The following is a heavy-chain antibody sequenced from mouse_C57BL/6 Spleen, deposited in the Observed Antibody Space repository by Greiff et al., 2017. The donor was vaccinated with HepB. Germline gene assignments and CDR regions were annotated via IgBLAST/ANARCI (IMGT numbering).Heavy chain of an antibody. CDR3: AREGDYYGSSYVDFDG. J-gene: IGHJ2*01. CDR2: IYPRDGST. CDR1: GYTFTSYE. V-gene: IGHV1-85*01. D-gene: IGHD1-1*01. Sequence: QVQLQQSGPELVKPGASVKLSCKASGYTFTSYEINWVKQRPGQGLEWIGWIYPRDGSTKYNEKFKGKATLNVDTSSSTAYMELHSLAYEDSAVYFFAREGDYYGSSYVDFDGWGHGTTLTVSS.